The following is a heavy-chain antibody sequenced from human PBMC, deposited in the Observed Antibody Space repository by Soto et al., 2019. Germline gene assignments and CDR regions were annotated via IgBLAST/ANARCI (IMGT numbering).Heavy chain of an antibody. J-gene: IGHJ5*02. D-gene: IGHD3-3*01. CDR2: IIPILGIA. CDR3: ARHSPFTGRFLEWFHQNWFAP. Sequence: SVKVSCKASGGTFSSYTISWVRQAPGQGIEWMGRIIPILGIANYAQKFQGRVTITADKSTSTAYMELSSLRSEDTAVYYCARHSPFTGRFLEWFHQNWFAPWGQGTLVTVSS. CDR1: GGTFSSYT. V-gene: IGHV1-69*02.